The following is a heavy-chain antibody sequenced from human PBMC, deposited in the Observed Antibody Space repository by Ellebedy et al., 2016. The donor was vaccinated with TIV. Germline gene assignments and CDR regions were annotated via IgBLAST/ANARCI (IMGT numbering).Heavy chain of an antibody. CDR2: LNFAITDT. Sequence: AASVKVSCKASGYTFTGYYIHWVRQAPGQGLEWMGWLNFAITDTNYAQRFQGRVTMTRDTSISTAYLELSRLTSDDTAVYYCAKRKFSSSDTFDFWGQGSLVTVSS. CDR1: GYTFTGYY. V-gene: IGHV1-2*02. J-gene: IGHJ4*02. CDR3: AKRKFSSSDTFDF. D-gene: IGHD6-6*01.